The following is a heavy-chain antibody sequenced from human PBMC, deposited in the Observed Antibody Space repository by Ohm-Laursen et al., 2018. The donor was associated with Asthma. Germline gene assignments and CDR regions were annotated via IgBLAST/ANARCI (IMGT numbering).Heavy chain of an antibody. V-gene: IGHV3-21*01. CDR1: GYTFSRYS. Sequence: SLRLSCAAPGYTFSRYSIHWVRQVPGKGLEWVASMSTASTFIYYADSVRGRFTTSRDNAKNSVYLQMNSLRAEDTALYYCARIGPEWELPGREYSLHHWGQGTQVTVSS. D-gene: IGHD1-26*01. J-gene: IGHJ1*01. CDR2: MSTASTFI. CDR3: ARIGPEWELPGREYSLHH.